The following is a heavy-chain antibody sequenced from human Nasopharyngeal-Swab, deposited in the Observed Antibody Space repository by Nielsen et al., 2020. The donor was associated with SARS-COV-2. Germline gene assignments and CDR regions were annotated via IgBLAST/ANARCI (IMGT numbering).Heavy chain of an antibody. V-gene: IGHV3-69-1*01. CDR2: ISSSGTI. D-gene: IGHD6-19*01. CDR3: ARLVADSSGWGFDY. J-gene: IGHJ4*02. Sequence: GGSLRLSCAASGFTFSDYYMSWIRQAPGKGLEWVSYISSSGTIYYADSVKGRFTISRDNAKNSLYLQMNSLRDEDTAVYYCARLVADSSGWGFDYWGQGTLVTVSS. CDR1: GFTFSDYY.